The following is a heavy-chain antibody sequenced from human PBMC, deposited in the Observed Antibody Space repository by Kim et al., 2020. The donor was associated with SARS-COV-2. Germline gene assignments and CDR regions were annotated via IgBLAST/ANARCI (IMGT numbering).Heavy chain of an antibody. CDR2: ISSSSSYI. Sequence: GGSLRLSCAASGFTFSSYSMNWVRQAPGKGLEWVSSISSSSSYIYYADSVKGRFTISRDNAKNSLYLQMNSLRAEDTAVYYCGAYYDYVWGSYRHTLDYGMDVWGQGTTVTVSS. V-gene: IGHV3-21*01. J-gene: IGHJ6*02. CDR1: GFTFSSYS. CDR3: GAYYDYVWGSYRHTLDYGMDV. D-gene: IGHD3-16*02.